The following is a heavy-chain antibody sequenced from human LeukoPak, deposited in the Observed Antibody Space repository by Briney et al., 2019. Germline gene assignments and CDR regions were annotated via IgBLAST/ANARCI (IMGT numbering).Heavy chain of an antibody. Sequence: GGSLRLSCAASGFTVSSNYMSWVRQAPGRGLEWVSVIYSGGSIYYADSVKGRFTISRHNSKNTLYLQMNSLRAEDTAVYYCATQYYYDSSGYSGPLGYWGQGTLVTVSS. CDR1: GFTVSSNY. V-gene: IGHV3-53*04. D-gene: IGHD3-22*01. J-gene: IGHJ4*02. CDR3: ATQYYYDSSGYSGPLGY. CDR2: IYSGGSI.